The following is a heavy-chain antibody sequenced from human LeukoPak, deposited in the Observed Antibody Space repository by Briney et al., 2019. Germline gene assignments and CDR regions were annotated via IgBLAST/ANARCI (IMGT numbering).Heavy chain of an antibody. D-gene: IGHD2-2*01. V-gene: IGHV4-34*01. J-gene: IGHJ4*02. CDR3: AGQAIVVVPAGDY. CDR2: INHSGST. Sequence: SETVSLTCAVYGGSFRGYYWSWIRQPPAKGLEWIGEINHSGSTNYNPSLKSRVTISVDTSKNQFSLKLSSATAADTAVDYRAGQAIVVVPAGDYWGQGTLVTVSS. CDR1: GGSFRGYY.